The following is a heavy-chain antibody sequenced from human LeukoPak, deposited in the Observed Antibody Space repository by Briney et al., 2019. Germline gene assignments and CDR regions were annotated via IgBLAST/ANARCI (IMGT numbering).Heavy chain of an antibody. J-gene: IGHJ4*02. CDR3: ARNAVGQWLVPTY. CDR1: GGSFSGYY. D-gene: IGHD6-19*01. CDR2: INHSGST. Sequence: SETLSLTCAVYGGSFSGYYWSWIRQPPGKGLEWIGEINHSGSTNYNPSLKSRVTISVDTSKNQFSLKLSSVTAADTAVYYCARNAVGQWLVPTYWGQGTLVTVSS. V-gene: IGHV4-34*01.